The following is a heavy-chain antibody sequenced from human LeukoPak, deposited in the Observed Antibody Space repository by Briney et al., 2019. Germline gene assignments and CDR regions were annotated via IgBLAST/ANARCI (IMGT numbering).Heavy chain of an antibody. J-gene: IGHJ6*03. CDR3: ARVSTAARLDYYYYMDV. CDR2: TCYRSKWYN. Sequence: SQTLSLTFAISGDSVSSNSAAWNWLRQSPSRGLEWLGRTCYRSKWYNDYAVSVRSRITINPDTSKNQFSLQLNSVTPEDTAVYYCARVSTAARLDYYYYMDVWGKGTTVTVSS. D-gene: IGHD6-6*01. CDR1: GDSVSSNSAA. V-gene: IGHV6-1*01.